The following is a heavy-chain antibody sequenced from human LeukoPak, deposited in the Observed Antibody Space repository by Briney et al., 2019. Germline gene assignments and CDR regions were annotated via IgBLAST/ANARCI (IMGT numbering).Heavy chain of an antibody. J-gene: IGHJ5*02. CDR3: ANIGAAGFSRVHP. CDR1: GFTFSSYAM. CDR2: IHHSGIA. V-gene: IGHV4-4*01. Sequence: GSLRLSCAASGFTFSSYAMSWVRQAPGKGLEWVGEIHHSGIAHYNPSLKSRVTISIDKTRNQFSLRLTSLTAADTAVYFCANIGAAGFSRVHPWGQGTLVTVSS. D-gene: IGHD6-13*01.